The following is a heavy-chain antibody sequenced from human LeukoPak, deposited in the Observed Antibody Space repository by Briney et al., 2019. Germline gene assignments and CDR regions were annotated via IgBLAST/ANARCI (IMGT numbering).Heavy chain of an antibody. J-gene: IGHJ4*02. CDR2: IYYSGGT. Sequence: SETLSLTCTVPGGSISSYYWSWIRQPPGKGLEWIGYIYYSGGTNYNPSLKSRVTISVDTSKNQFSLKLSSVTAADTAVYYCARGRLGYCSGGSCYTDWPFDYWGQGTLVTVSS. CDR1: GGSISSYY. V-gene: IGHV4-59*01. CDR3: ARGRLGYCSGGSCYTDWPFDY. D-gene: IGHD2-15*01.